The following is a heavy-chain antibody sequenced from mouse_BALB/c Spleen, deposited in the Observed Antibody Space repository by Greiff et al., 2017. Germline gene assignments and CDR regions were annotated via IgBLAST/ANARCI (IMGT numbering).Heavy chain of an antibody. J-gene: IGHJ3*01. CDR2: IDPENGDT. V-gene: IGHV14-4*02. CDR1: GFNIKDYY. CDR3: DENSFAY. Sequence: VQLQQSGAELVRSGASVKLSCTASGFNIKDYYMHWVKQRPEQGLEWIGWIDPENGDTEYAPKFQGKATMTADTSSNTAYLQLSSLTSEDTAVYDCDENSFAYWGQGTLVTVSA.